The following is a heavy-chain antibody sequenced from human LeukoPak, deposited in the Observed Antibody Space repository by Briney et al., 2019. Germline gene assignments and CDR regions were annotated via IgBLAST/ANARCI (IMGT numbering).Heavy chain of an antibody. J-gene: IGHJ4*02. CDR2: ISSSSSYI. D-gene: IGHD3-10*02. CDR3: ARGRPLFEDY. CDR1: GFTFSSYS. Sequence: GGSLRLSCAASGFTFSSYSMNWVRQAPGKGLEWVSSISSSSSYISYADSVKGRFTISRDNAKNSLYLQMNNLRVEDTAVYYWARGRPLFEDYWGQGTLVTVSS. V-gene: IGHV3-21*01.